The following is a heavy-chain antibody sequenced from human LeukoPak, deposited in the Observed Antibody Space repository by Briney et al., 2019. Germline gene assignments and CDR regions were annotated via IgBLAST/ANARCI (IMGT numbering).Heavy chain of an antibody. D-gene: IGHD2-2*02. J-gene: IGHJ4*02. V-gene: IGHV1-2*02. Sequence: ASVKVSCKASGYTFTGYYMHWVRQAPGQGLEWMGWINPNSGGTNYAQKFQGRVTMTRDTSISTAYMELSRLRSDDTAVYYCARDPRRRCSSTSCYTQFDELTGSDDYWGQGTLVTVSS. CDR3: ARDPRRRCSSTSCYTQFDELTGSDDY. CDR2: INPNSGGT. CDR1: GYTFTGYY.